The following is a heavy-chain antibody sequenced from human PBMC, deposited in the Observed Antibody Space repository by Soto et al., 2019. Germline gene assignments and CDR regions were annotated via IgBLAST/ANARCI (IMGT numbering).Heavy chain of an antibody. J-gene: IGHJ4*02. CDR1: GFTFSDYY. CDR2: ISSSGNSI. V-gene: IGHV3-11*01. Sequence: QVQLVESGGGLVKTGGSLRIVCEAAGFTFSDYYMSWVRQAPGKGLEWVSYISSSGNSIYYADSVKGRFTISRDNAKNSVYLQMNSLRAEDTALYFCAKMSSENYYDPVFSWGQGTLVTVSS. D-gene: IGHD3-22*01. CDR3: AKMSSENYYDPVFS.